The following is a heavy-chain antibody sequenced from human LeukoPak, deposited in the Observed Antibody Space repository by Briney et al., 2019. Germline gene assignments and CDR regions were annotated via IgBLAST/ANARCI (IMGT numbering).Heavy chain of an antibody. CDR2: IYYSGST. CDR3: AREDPVSGSQI. D-gene: IGHD1-26*01. V-gene: IGHV4-61*08. Sequence: SQTLSLTCTVSGGSISSGGYYWSWIRQPPGKGLEWIGYIYYSGSTNYNPSLKSRVTISVDTSKNQFSLKLSSVTAADTAVYYCAREDPVSGSQIWGQGTMVTVSS. CDR1: GGSISSGGYY. J-gene: IGHJ3*02.